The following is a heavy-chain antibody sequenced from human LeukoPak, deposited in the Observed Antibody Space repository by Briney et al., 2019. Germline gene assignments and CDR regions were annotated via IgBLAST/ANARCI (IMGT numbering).Heavy chain of an antibody. Sequence: SETLSLTCAVYGGSFSGYYWSWIRQPPGKGLEWIGEINHSGSTNYNPSLKSRVTISVDTSRNQFSLKLSSVTAADTAVYYCARDYGDYVDYYYYMDVWGKGTTVTVSS. D-gene: IGHD4-17*01. CDR1: GGSFSGYY. CDR2: INHSGST. J-gene: IGHJ6*03. V-gene: IGHV4-34*01. CDR3: ARDYGDYVDYYYYMDV.